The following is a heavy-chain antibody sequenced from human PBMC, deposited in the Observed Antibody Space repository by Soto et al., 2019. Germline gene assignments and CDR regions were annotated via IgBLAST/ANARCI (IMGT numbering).Heavy chain of an antibody. CDR1: GGTFSSYA. V-gene: IGHV1-69*01. CDR2: IIPIFGTA. J-gene: IGHJ6*02. CDR3: ARDCSGGSCYPHYYYYYGMDV. D-gene: IGHD2-15*01. Sequence: QVQLVQSGAEVKKPGSSVKVSCKASGGTFSSYAISWVRQAPGQGLEWMGGIIPIFGTANYAQKFQGRVTITADESTSTAYMELSSLRSEDTAVYYCARDCSGGSCYPHYYYYYGMDVWGQGTTVTVSS.